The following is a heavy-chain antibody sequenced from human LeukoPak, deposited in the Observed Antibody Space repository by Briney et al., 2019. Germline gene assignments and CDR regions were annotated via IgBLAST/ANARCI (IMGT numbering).Heavy chain of an antibody. J-gene: IGHJ3*02. CDR1: GGSISSYY. CDR3: ARHLWMTAIAFDI. D-gene: IGHD2-21*02. Sequence: ASETLSLTCTVSGGSISSYYWSWIRQPPGKGLEWIGYIYYSGSTNYNPSLKSRVTISVDTSKNQFSLKLSSVTAADTAVYYCARHLWMTAIAFDIWGQGTMVTVSS. CDR2: IYYSGST. V-gene: IGHV4-59*08.